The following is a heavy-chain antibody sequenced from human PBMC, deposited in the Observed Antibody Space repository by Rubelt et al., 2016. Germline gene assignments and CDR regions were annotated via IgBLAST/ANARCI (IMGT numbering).Heavy chain of an antibody. Sequence: QVQLVQSGAEVKKPGASVQVSCKASGYTFTSYAMHWVRQAPGQRLEWMGWINAGNGNTKYSQKIQGRVTITMETSASTAYMELSSLRSEDTAVYYCARDWTPYSLEWLPNWFDPWAREPWSPSPQ. CDR1: GYTFTSYA. J-gene: IGHJ5*02. CDR2: INAGNGNT. V-gene: IGHV1-3*01. CDR3: ARDWTPYSLEWLPNWFDP. D-gene: IGHD3-3*01.